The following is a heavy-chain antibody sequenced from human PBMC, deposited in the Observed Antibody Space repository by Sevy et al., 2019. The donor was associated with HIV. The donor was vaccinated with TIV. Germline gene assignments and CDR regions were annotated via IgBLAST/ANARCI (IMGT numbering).Heavy chain of an antibody. D-gene: IGHD3-16*02. CDR3: TKDMVTFGGIIANSPGGFDM. CDR2: ISYDGSNK. Sequence: GGSLRLSCVASGFTFSNYAMHWVRQAPGKGLEWVAVISYDGSNKYYADSVKGRFTISRDNSKNTLYLQMSSLRAEDTAVYYCTKDMVTFGGIIANSPGGFDMWGQGTMVTVSS. CDR1: GFTFSNYA. V-gene: IGHV3-30*04. J-gene: IGHJ3*02.